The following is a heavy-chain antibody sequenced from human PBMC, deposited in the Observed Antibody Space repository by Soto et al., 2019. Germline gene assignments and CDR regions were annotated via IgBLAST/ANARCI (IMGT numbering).Heavy chain of an antibody. CDR2: IYHSGST. Sequence: SETLSLTCAVSGYSISSSYYWGWIRQPPGKGLEWIGSIYHSGSTYSNPSLKSRVTISIDTSNNQFSLNLRSVTAADTAVYYCARPSTILVTADPFDIWGRGTMVTVSS. CDR1: GYSISSSYY. J-gene: IGHJ3*02. V-gene: IGHV4-38-2*01. CDR3: ARPSTILVTADPFDI. D-gene: IGHD2-21*02.